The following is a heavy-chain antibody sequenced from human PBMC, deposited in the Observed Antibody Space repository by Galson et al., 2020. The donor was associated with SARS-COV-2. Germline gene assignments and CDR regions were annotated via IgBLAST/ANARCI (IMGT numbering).Heavy chain of an antibody. CDR3: ARALYGYNCCGH. Sequence: NSAWSLRLSCAASGLSFRDNYMSWTRQAPGKALEWLAFFSRSGISIYSPSSVECRFTSSRDNVKNSLSLEMNSLIVEDTAVYYCARALYGYNCCGHWGRWTLVTVSS. CDR1: GLSFRDNY. CDR2: FSRSGISI. J-gene: IGHJ1*01. V-gene: IGHV3-11*04. D-gene: IGHD5-12*01.